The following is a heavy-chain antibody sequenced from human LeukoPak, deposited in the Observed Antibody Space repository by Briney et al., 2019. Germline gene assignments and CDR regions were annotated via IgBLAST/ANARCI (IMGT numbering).Heavy chain of an antibody. Sequence: PGGSLRLSCTASGFIFSNYWMTWVRQAPGKGLEWVAQINQGGSKKYYIDSVKARFSISRDNAKNSLSLQMNSLRAEDTAVYYCVRDGGVSGYDLLDYWGQGTLVTVSS. V-gene: IGHV3-7*01. CDR3: VRDGGVSGYDLLDY. CDR2: INQGGSKK. CDR1: GFIFSNYW. J-gene: IGHJ4*02. D-gene: IGHD5-12*01.